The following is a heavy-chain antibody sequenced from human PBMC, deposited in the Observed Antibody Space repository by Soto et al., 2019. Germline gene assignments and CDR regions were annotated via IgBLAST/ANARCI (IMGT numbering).Heavy chain of an antibody. Sequence: SETLSLTCTVSGGSISSGDYYWSWIRQPPGKGLEWIGYIYYSGSTYYNPSLKSRVTISVDTSKNQFSLKLSSVTAADTAVYYCARVYKGHRFRQYYFDYWGQGILVTVS. D-gene: IGHD1-1*01. CDR1: GGSISSGDYY. J-gene: IGHJ4*02. CDR2: IYYSGST. CDR3: ARVYKGHRFRQYYFDY. V-gene: IGHV4-30-4*01.